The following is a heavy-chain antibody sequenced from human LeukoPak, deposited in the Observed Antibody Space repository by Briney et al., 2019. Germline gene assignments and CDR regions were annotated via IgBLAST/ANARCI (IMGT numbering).Heavy chain of an antibody. CDR1: GGSLSSFH. CDR2: VYYSGST. V-gene: IGHV4-59*08. D-gene: IGHD3-22*01. Sequence: SETLSLTCTVSGGSLSSFHWSWIRQPPGKGLEWIGYVYYSGSTNYNPSLKSRVTISVDTSKDQLSLKLSSVTAADTVLYYCARHGTLWASSSDYYWSAFDFWGQGAMVIVSS. J-gene: IGHJ3*01. CDR3: ARHGTLWASSSDYYWSAFDF.